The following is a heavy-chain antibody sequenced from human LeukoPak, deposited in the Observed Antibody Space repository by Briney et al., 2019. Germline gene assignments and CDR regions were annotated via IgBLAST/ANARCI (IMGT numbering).Heavy chain of an antibody. J-gene: IGHJ6*03. Sequence: PSQTLSLTCAVYGGSFSDYYWNWIRQPPGKGLEWVGEISHSGSATYSPSLKSRLTISVDKSKNQFSLKLTSVTAADTAVYYCARGDCSSTICYSPMDVWGKGTTVTVSS. CDR3: ARGDCSSTICYSPMDV. V-gene: IGHV4-34*01. CDR1: GGSFSDYY. CDR2: ISHSGSA. D-gene: IGHD2-2*01.